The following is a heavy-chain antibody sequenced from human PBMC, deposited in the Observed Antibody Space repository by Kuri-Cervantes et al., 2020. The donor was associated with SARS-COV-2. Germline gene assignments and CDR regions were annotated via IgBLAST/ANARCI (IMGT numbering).Heavy chain of an antibody. J-gene: IGHJ6*02. Sequence: SVKVSCKASGGTFSSCAISWVRQAPGQGLEWMGGIIPIFGTANYVQKLQGRVTMTTDTSTSTAYMELRSLRSDDTAVYYCASGAYYDFWSGYFCCGMDVWGQGTTVTVSS. V-gene: IGHV1-69*05. CDR3: ASGAYYDFWSGYFCCGMDV. D-gene: IGHD3-3*01. CDR2: IIPIFGTA. CDR1: GGTFSSCA.